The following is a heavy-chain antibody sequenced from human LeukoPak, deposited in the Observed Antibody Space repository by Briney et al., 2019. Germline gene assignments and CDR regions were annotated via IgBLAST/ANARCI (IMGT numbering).Heavy chain of an antibody. CDR1: GGSISSGGYY. J-gene: IGHJ4*02. CDR3: ARDLGYYDSRGTIFDY. CDR2: IYYSGST. Sequence: PSETLSLTCTVSGGSISSGGYYWSWIRQHPGKGLEWIGYIYYSGSTYYNPSLKSRVTISVDTSKNQFSLKLSSVTAADTAVYYCARDLGYYDSRGTIFDYWGQGTLVTVSS. V-gene: IGHV4-61*08. D-gene: IGHD3-22*01.